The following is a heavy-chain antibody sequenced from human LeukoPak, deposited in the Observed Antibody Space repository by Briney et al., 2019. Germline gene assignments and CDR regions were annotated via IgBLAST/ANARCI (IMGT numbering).Heavy chain of an antibody. V-gene: IGHV6-1*01. D-gene: IGHD5-18*01. CDR3: TRDLKGARETMVTGFSWYFDL. CDR2: TYYISKWYN. Sequence: KLSQTLSHTCAISGDSVSTTGAAWNWIRQSPSRGLEWLGRTYYISKWYNDYAISVKSRMSINADTSKNQFSLQLNSVTPEDTAVYYFTRDLKGARETMVTGFSWYFDLWGRGTLVTVSS. CDR1: GDSVSTTGAA. J-gene: IGHJ2*01.